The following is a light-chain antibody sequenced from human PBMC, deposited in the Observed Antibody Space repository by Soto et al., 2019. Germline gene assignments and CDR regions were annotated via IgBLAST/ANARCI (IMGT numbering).Light chain of an antibody. CDR1: QNVNNW. Sequence: DIQMTQFPSALSASVGDRVTITCRASQNVNNWLVWYQHKPGKAPQLLIYDASVLETGVPSRFSGSGSGTEFTLAISGLQSDDFATYSCQQYNTYWTFGPGTKVDIK. CDR2: DAS. CDR3: QQYNTYWT. V-gene: IGKV1-5*01. J-gene: IGKJ1*01.